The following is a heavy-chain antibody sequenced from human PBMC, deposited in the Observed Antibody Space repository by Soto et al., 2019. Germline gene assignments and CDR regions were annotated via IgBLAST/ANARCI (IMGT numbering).Heavy chain of an antibody. CDR1: GGTFSSYT. J-gene: IGHJ5*02. Sequence: SVKGSCKASGGTFSSYTISWVRQAPGQGLEWMGRIIPILGIANYAQKFQGRVTITADKSTSTAYMELSSLRSEDTAVYYCARGEAAAGTVGNWFDPWGQGTLVTVSS. D-gene: IGHD6-13*01. CDR2: IIPILGIA. CDR3: ARGEAAAGTVGNWFDP. V-gene: IGHV1-69*02.